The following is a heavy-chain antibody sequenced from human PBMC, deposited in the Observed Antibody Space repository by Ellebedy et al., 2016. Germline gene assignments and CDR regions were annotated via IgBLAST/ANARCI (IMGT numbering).Heavy chain of an antibody. V-gene: IGHV3-7*03. D-gene: IGHD3-3*01. CDR1: GFTFRSYL. CDR2: IKQDGSEK. J-gene: IGHJ6*02. CDR3: AKDKSGLHGMDV. Sequence: GESLKISCAASGFTFRSYLMSWVRQAPGKGLEWVANIKQDGSEKYYVDSVKGRFTISRDNSKNTLYLQMNSLRAEDTAVYYCAKDKSGLHGMDVWGQGTTVTVSS.